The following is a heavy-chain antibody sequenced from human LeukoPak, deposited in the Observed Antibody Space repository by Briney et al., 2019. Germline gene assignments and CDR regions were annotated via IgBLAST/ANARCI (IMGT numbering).Heavy chain of an antibody. CDR2: IYYSGST. V-gene: IGHV4-30-4*01. CDR1: GGSISSGDYY. D-gene: IGHD4-17*01. J-gene: IGHJ3*02. Sequence: SETLSLTCTVSGGSISSGDYYWSWIRQPPGKGLEWIGYIYYSGSTYYNPSLKSRVTISVDTSKNQFSLKLSSVTAADTDVYYCARSTVSNPDDAFDIWGQGTMVTVSS. CDR3: ARSTVSNPDDAFDI.